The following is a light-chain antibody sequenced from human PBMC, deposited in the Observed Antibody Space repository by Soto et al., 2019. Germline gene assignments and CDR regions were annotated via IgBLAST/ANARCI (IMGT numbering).Light chain of an antibody. V-gene: IGLV2-8*01. CDR3: SSDAGTYHV. CDR1: SSDVGGYNY. J-gene: IGLJ1*01. Sequence: QSVLTQPPSASGSPGQSVTISCTGSSSDVGGYNYVSWYQQHPGKAPKILIYEVNKRASGVPDRFFGSKSGNTASLTVSGLQPEDEAAYHCSSDAGTYHVFGTGTKVTVL. CDR2: EVN.